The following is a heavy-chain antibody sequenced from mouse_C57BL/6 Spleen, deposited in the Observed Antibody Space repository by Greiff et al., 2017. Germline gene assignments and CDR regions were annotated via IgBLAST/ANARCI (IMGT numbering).Heavy chain of an antibody. CDR1: GFTFSDYY. D-gene: IGHD2-2*01. CDR2: ISNGGGST. CDR3: ARQGYGYVPLAY. Sequence: EVHLVESGGGLVQPGGSLKLSCAASGFTFSDYYMYWVRQTPEKRLEWVAYISNGGGSTYYPDTVKGRFTISRDNAKNTLYLQMSRLKSEDTAMYYCARQGYGYVPLAYWGQGTLVTVSA. V-gene: IGHV5-12*01. J-gene: IGHJ3*01.